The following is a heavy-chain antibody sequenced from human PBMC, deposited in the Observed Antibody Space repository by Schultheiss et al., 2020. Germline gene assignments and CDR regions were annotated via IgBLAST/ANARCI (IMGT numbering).Heavy chain of an antibody. D-gene: IGHD3-16*02. CDR2: ISYDGGTK. J-gene: IGHJ4*02. CDR1: GFTFSSYG. CDR3: AKDTYVWGSYRHGLSIDY. V-gene: IGHV3-30*18. Sequence: GGSLRLSCAASGFTFSSYGMHWVRQAPGKGLEWVAVISYDGGTKYYADSVKGRFTISRDNSKNTLYLQMNSLRAEDTAVYYCAKDTYVWGSYRHGLSIDYWGQGTLVTVSS.